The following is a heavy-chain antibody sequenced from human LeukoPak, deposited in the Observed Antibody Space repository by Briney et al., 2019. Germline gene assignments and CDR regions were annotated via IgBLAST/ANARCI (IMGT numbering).Heavy chain of an antibody. V-gene: IGHV1-18*01. CDR1: GYTFTSYG. J-gene: IGHJ5*02. D-gene: IGHD3-16*02. Sequence: ASVKVSCKASGYTFTSYGISWVRQAPGQGLEWMGWISAFNGNTNYAQKLQGRVTMTTDTSTSTAYIELRSLRSDDTAVYYCARDRYDYVWGSYHPRGWFDPWGQGTLVTVSS. CDR2: ISAFNGNT. CDR3: ARDRYDYVWGSYHPRGWFDP.